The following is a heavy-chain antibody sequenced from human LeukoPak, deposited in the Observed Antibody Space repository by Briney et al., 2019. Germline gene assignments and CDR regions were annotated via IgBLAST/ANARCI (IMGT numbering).Heavy chain of an antibody. CDR1: GFTFSSYA. CDR3: ARGNLPLWSLGAFDY. J-gene: IGHJ4*02. CDR2: ISSNGGST. D-gene: IGHD3-3*01. Sequence: GGSLRLSCAASGFTFSSYAMHWVRQAPGKGLEYVSAISSNGGSTYYANSVKGRFTISRDNSKNTLYLQMGSLRAEDMAVYYCARGNLPLWSLGAFDYWGQGTLVTVSS. V-gene: IGHV3-64*01.